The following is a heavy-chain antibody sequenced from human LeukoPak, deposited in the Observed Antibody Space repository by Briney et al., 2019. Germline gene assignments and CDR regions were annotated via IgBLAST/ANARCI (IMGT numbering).Heavy chain of an antibody. CDR1: GFTFSSYG. J-gene: IGHJ3*02. CDR3: AKDGYSGSLAFDI. CDR2: IRYDGSNK. D-gene: IGHD1-26*01. Sequence: GGSLRLSCAASGFTFSSYGMHWVRQAPGKGLEWVAFIRYDGSNKYYADSVKGRFTISRDNSENTLYLQMNSLRAEDTAVYYCAKDGYSGSLAFDIWGQGTMVTVSS. V-gene: IGHV3-30*02.